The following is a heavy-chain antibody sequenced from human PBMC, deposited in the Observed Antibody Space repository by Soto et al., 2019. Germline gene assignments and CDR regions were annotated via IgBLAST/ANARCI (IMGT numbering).Heavy chain of an antibody. Sequence: GASVKVSCKASGGTFSSYAISWVRQAPGQGLEWMGGIIPIFGTANYAQKFQGRVTITADESTSTAYMELSSLRSEDTAVYYCARDSWQSSYTNWFDPWGQGTLVTVSS. CDR3: ARDSWQSSYTNWFDP. V-gene: IGHV1-69*13. J-gene: IGHJ5*02. CDR2: IIPIFGTA. CDR1: GGTFSSYA. D-gene: IGHD2-2*02.